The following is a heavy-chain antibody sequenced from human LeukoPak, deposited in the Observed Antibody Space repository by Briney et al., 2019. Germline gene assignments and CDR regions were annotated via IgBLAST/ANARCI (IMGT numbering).Heavy chain of an antibody. Sequence: GRSLRLXCTASGFTCGDYAMRWFRQAPGKGLEWVGFIRSKAYGGTTEYAASVKGRFTISRDDSKSIAYLQMNSLKTEDTAVYYCTRGGYSGYVTFDYWGQGTLVTVSS. D-gene: IGHD5-12*01. CDR3: TRGGYSGYVTFDY. CDR1: GFTCGDYA. V-gene: IGHV3-49*03. J-gene: IGHJ4*02. CDR2: IRSKAYGGTT.